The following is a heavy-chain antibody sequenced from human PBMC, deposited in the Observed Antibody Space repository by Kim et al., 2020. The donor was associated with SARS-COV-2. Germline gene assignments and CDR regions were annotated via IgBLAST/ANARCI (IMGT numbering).Heavy chain of an antibody. CDR3: ASSHCSSTSCYVLDY. D-gene: IGHD2-2*01. J-gene: IGHJ4*02. CDR1: GGSFSGYY. CDR2: INHSGST. Sequence: SETLSLTCAVYGGSFSGYYWSWIRQPPGKGLEWIGEINHSGSTNYNPSLKSRVTISVDTSKNQFSLKLSSVTAADTAVYYCASSHCSSTSCYVLDYWGQG. V-gene: IGHV4-34*01.